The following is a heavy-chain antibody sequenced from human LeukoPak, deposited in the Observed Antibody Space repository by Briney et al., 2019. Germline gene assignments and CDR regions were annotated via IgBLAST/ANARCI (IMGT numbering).Heavy chain of an antibody. J-gene: IGHJ5*02. CDR2: VYYTRTT. CDR1: GCTISGSTYY. D-gene: IGHD4-17*01. CDR3: ARRLTTVTTSWFDP. Sequence: SETLSLTCTVSGCTISGSTYYWAWNRQPPGKGPEWIGSVYYTRTTYYNPSLRSRVTIAVDPSKYQFSLKLSSVHAADTAVYYCARRLTTVTTSWFDPWGQGALVTVSS. V-gene: IGHV4-39*01.